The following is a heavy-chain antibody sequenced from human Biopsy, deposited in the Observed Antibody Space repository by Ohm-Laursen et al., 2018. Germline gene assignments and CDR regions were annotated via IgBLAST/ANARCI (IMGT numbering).Heavy chain of an antibody. V-gene: IGHV3-11*01. CDR1: GFPVSDYC. D-gene: IGHD2-15*01. CDR2: INSSGSTK. Sequence: SLRLSCAASGFPVSDYCMSWIRQAPGRGLEWVSDINSSGSTKYHAESVKGRFTISRDNAMSSVYLQMNSLRGEDTAVYYCARAVGIAAAPIDYWGQGTLVTVSS. J-gene: IGHJ4*02. CDR3: ARAVGIAAAPIDY.